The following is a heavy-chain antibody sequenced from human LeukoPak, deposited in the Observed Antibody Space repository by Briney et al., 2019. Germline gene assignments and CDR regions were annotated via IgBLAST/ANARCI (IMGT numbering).Heavy chain of an antibody. Sequence: SVKVSCKASGGTISSYAISWVRQAPGQGLEWMGGIIPIFGTANYAQKFQGRVTITTDESTSTAYMELSSLRSEDTAVYYCARVNLDRDSSGFAFDYWGQGTLVTVSS. CDR3: ARVNLDRDSSGFAFDY. V-gene: IGHV1-69*05. D-gene: IGHD3-22*01. CDR1: GGTISSYA. J-gene: IGHJ4*02. CDR2: IIPIFGTA.